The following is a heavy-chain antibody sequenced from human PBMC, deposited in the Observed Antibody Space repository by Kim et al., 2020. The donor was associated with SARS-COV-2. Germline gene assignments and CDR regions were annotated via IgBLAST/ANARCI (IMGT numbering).Heavy chain of an antibody. CDR1: GFTFSSYS. J-gene: IGHJ3*02. CDR2: ISSSSSYI. Sequence: GGSLRLSCAASGFTFSSYSMNWVRQAPGKGLEWVSSISSSSSYIYYADSVKGRFTISRDNAKNSLYLQMNSLRAEDTAVYYCARVLYCSSTSCHRWAFDIWGQGTMVTVSS. CDR3: ARVLYCSSTSCHRWAFDI. V-gene: IGHV3-21*01. D-gene: IGHD2-2*01.